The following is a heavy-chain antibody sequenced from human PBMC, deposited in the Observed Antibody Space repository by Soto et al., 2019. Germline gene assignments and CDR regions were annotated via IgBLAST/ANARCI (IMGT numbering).Heavy chain of an antibody. CDR3: ARDLVTIFGEPLLHYYYMDV. V-gene: IGHV3-7*01. D-gene: IGHD3-3*01. Sequence: GGSLRLSCAASGFTFGGYWMSWVRQAPGKGLEWVANIKQDGSEKYYVDSMKGRVTISRDNAKKSLYLQMNSLRAEDTAVYYCARDLVTIFGEPLLHYYYMDVWGKGTTVTVSS. CDR1: GFTFGGYW. J-gene: IGHJ6*03. CDR2: IKQDGSEK.